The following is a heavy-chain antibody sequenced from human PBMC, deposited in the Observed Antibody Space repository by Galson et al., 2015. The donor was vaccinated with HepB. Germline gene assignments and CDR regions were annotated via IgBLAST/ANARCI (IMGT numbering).Heavy chain of an antibody. CDR2: MSHDGSNE. J-gene: IGHJ4*02. D-gene: IGHD3-22*01. CDR3: ARVSGYYN. CDR1: GFTFSSYP. Sequence: SLRLSCAASGFTFSSYPMYWVRQAPGKGLEWVTLMSHDGSNEYYADSVKGRFTISRDNSKNTLYLQMSSLRPEDTAVYYCARVSGYYNWGQGTLVTVSS. V-gene: IGHV3-30*04.